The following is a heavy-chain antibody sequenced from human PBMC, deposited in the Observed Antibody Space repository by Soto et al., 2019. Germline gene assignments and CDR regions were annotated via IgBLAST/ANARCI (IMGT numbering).Heavy chain of an antibody. CDR2: IIPIFGTA. D-gene: IGHD4-17*01. V-gene: IGHV1-69*12. J-gene: IGHJ4*02. CDR3: ARGDATVTTFGEPLYDY. CDR1: GGTFSSYA. Sequence: QVQLVQSGAEVKKPGSSVKVSCKASGGTFSSYAISGVLQAPGQGLEWMEGIIPIFGTANYAQKFQGRVTITADESTSTDYMELSSLRSEDTAVYYCARGDATVTTFGEPLYDYWGQGTLVTVSS.